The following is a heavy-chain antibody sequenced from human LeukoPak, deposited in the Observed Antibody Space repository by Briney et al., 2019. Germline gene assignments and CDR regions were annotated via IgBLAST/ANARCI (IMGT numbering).Heavy chain of an antibody. CDR1: GGSISSSSYY. D-gene: IGHD4-17*01. Sequence: SETLSLTCTVSGGSISSSSYYWGWLRQPPGKGLEWIGSIYYSGSTYYYPTLKSRITIEVDTSKTQFSLKLSSVTAADTAVYYCAREKYNGNYPRVYYWGQGTLFTVSS. V-gene: IGHV4-39*07. J-gene: IGHJ4*02. CDR3: AREKYNGNYPRVYY. CDR2: IYYSGST.